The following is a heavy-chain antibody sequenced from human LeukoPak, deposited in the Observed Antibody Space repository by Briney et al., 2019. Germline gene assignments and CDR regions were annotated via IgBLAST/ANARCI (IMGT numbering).Heavy chain of an antibody. CDR3: ATYSSFFDY. CDR1: GGSISNYY. CDR2: IYYSGNT. D-gene: IGHD3-22*01. J-gene: IGHJ4*02. Sequence: PSETLSLTCTVSGGSISNYYWSWIRQPPGKGLEWIGYIYYSGNTNYNPSLRSRVTISVDTSKNQFSLKLSSVTAADTAVYYCATYSSFFDYWGQGTLVTVSS. V-gene: IGHV4-59*12.